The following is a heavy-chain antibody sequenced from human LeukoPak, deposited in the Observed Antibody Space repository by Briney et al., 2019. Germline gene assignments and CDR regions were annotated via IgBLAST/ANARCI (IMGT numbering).Heavy chain of an antibody. CDR3: ARGLDWYGSGSYGLDY. D-gene: IGHD3-10*01. CDR2: IYYSGST. CDR1: GGSISSSSYY. J-gene: IGHJ4*02. V-gene: IGHV4-39*07. Sequence: SETLSLTCTVSGGSISSSSYYWGWIRQPPGKGLEWIGSIYYSGSTYYNPSLKSRVTISVDTSKNQFSLKLSSVTAADTAVYYCARGLDWYGSGSYGLDYWGQGTLVTVSS.